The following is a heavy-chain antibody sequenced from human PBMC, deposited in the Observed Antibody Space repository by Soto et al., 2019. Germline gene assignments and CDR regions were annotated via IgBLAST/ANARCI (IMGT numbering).Heavy chain of an antibody. CDR2: IYHSGST. V-gene: IGHV4-30-2*01. J-gene: IGHJ6*02. CDR3: ARDNMVRGWNGMDV. Sequence: QLQLQESGSGLVKPSQTLSLTCAVSGGSISSGGYSWSWIRQPPGKGLEWIGYIYHSGSTYYNPSLKSRVTLTVDRSKNQFSLKLSSVTAADTAVYYCARDNMVRGWNGMDVWGQGTTVTVSS. D-gene: IGHD3-10*01. CDR1: GGSISSGGYS.